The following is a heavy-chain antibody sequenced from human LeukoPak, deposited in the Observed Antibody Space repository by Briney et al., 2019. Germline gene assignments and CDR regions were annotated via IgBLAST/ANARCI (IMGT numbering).Heavy chain of an antibody. CDR1: GLTFSTSP. J-gene: IGHJ4*02. CDR3: ATKPPGNYPYDY. Sequence: SGGSLRLSCAASGLTFSTSPMNWVRLAPGNRLEWVYTSGTSGDTYYAVSVKGRFTISRDNSKSTLSLQMANLRVEDTAVYYCATKPPGNYPYDYWGQGTLVTVSP. V-gene: IGHV3-23*01. D-gene: IGHD3-22*01. CDR2: SGTSGDT.